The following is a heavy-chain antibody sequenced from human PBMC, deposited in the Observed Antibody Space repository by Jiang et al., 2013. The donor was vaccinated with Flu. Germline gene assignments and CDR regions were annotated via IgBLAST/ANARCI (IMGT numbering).Heavy chain of an antibody. CDR1: GYSFTSFG. Sequence: SGAEVKKPGASVKVSCKASGYSFTSFGISWVRQAPGQGLEWMGWISTHSGNTNYAQNFQGRVTMTTDTSTTTAYMELRSLSSDDTAVYYCARDPYSGSYDYFDYWGQGTLVTVSS. V-gene: IGHV1-18*01. CDR2: ISTHSGNT. CDR3: ARDPYSGSYDYFDY. J-gene: IGHJ4*02. D-gene: IGHD1-26*01.